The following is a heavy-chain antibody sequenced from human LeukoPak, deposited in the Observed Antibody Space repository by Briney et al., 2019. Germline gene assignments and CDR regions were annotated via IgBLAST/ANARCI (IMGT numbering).Heavy chain of an antibody. CDR2: ISSSSSYI. V-gene: IGHV3-21*01. Sequence: GGSLRLSCAASGFTFSSYSMNWVRQAPGKGLEWVSSISSSSSYIYYADSVKGRFTISRDNAKNSLYLQMNSLRAEDTAVYYCARDRGAYSSSSPHYFDYWGQGTLVTVSS. D-gene: IGHD6-6*01. CDR1: GFTFSSYS. CDR3: ARDRGAYSSSSPHYFDY. J-gene: IGHJ4*02.